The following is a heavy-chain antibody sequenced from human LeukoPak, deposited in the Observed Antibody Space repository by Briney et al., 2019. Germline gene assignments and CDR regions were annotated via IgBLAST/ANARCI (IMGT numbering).Heavy chain of an antibody. Sequence: SETLSLTCTVSGGSIDRYYWTWIRQPAGKGLEWIGRIYTTGSTNYNPSLKSRVTMSVDTSRNQISLSLSSVTAADTAVYYCARDWVVGVARSFDYWGQGILVTVSS. CDR3: ARDWVVGVARSFDY. D-gene: IGHD1-26*01. J-gene: IGHJ4*02. V-gene: IGHV4-4*07. CDR1: GGSIDRYY. CDR2: IYTTGST.